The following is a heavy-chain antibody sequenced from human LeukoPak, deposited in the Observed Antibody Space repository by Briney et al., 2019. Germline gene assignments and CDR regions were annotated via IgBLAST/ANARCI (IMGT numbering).Heavy chain of an antibody. CDR3: ATHFIVATML. V-gene: IGHV1-8*01. CDR1: GYNFTSFE. Sequence: ASVKVSCKASGYNFTSFEINWVRLTTGQGLEWVGNMNPNTGGAGYAQKFQGRVTMTRDTSSTTAYLDLTRLQSDDTAVYFCATHFIVATMLCGQGTLVTVSS. J-gene: IGHJ4*02. CDR2: MNPNTGGA. D-gene: IGHD2-21*01.